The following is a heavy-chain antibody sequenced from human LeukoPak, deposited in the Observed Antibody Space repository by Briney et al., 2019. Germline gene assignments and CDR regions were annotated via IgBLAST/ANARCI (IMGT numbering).Heavy chain of an antibody. Sequence: SETLSLTCDVPGYSTGTGYYWGWIRQPPGKGLEWIGSMSQTGDRYYNPSLKDRVTISVDTSKNQFSLNLRSVTAADTAVYYCARDSRGYFYAQIDYWGQGTLVTVSS. CDR3: ARDSRGYFYAQIDY. D-gene: IGHD5-18*01. J-gene: IGHJ4*02. CDR2: MSQTGDR. V-gene: IGHV4-38-2*01. CDR1: GYSTGTGYY.